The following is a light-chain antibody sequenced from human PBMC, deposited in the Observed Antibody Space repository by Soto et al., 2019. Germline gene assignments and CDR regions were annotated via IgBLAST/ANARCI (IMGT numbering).Light chain of an antibody. CDR3: TSYAGTYSVV. CDR1: SSDIGAYGY. J-gene: IGLJ2*01. CDR2: EVS. V-gene: IGLV2-14*01. Sequence: QSVLTQPASVSGSPGQSITISCTGTSSDIGAYGYVSWYQQHPGKGPKLLIYEVSDRPSGVSNRFSASKSGNTASLTISGLQAEDEAEYYCTSYAGTYSVVFGGGTQLTVL.